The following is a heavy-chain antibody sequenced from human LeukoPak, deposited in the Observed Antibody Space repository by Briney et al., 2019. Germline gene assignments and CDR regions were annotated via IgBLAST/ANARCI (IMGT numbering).Heavy chain of an antibody. CDR2: INPSGGST. Sequence: ASVKVSCKASGYTFTSYYMHWVRQAPGQGLEWMGIINPSGGSTSYAQKFQGRVTMTRDTSTSTVYMELSSLRSEDTAVYYCARAGHPYSSSWHGLRAYYYGMDVWGQGTTVTVSS. CDR1: GYTFTSYY. CDR3: ARAGHPYSSSWHGLRAYYYGMDV. D-gene: IGHD6-13*01. V-gene: IGHV1-46*01. J-gene: IGHJ6*02.